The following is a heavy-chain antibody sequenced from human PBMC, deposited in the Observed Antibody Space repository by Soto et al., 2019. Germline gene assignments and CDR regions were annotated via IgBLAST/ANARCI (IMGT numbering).Heavy chain of an antibody. J-gene: IGHJ6*02. D-gene: IGHD3-16*01. Sequence: EVQLVESGGGLIQPGGSLRLSCAASGLSVSSNSMTWVRQAPGKGLEWVSVIDSGGITSYADSVRGRFTISRDNSGNTVYLQMNRLRAEDTALYYCARGGALFYYYGLDVWGRGTTVTVSS. CDR1: GLSVSSNS. CDR2: IDSGGIT. CDR3: ARGGALFYYYGLDV. V-gene: IGHV3-53*01.